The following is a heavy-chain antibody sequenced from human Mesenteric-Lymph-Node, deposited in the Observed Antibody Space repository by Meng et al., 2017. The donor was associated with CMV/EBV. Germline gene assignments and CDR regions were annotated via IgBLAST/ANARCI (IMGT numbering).Heavy chain of an antibody. CDR3: VKGGWLDY. V-gene: IGHV3-23*01. CDR1: GFNFSIYE. CDR2: MRPSGGST. D-gene: IGHD2-15*01. J-gene: IGHJ4*02. Sequence: GESLKISCEASGFNFSIYEMSWVRQAPGKGLEWVSIMRPSGGSTYYADSLKGRFTISRDNSKNTLYLQLNSLRVEDTALYYCVKGGWLDYWGQGTLVTVSS.